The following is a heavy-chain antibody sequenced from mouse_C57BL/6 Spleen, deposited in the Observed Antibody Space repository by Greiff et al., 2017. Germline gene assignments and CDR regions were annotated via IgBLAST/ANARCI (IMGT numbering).Heavy chain of an antibody. CDR3: ASLLLPGAMDY. D-gene: IGHD1-1*01. J-gene: IGHJ4*01. Sequence: EVTLMESGGGLLKPGGSLKLSCAASGFTFSSYAMSWVRQTPETRLAWVATISDGGSYTYYPDNVKGRFTNSRDNAKNNLYLQMSHLKSEDTAMYYCASLLLPGAMDYWGQGTSVTVSS. V-gene: IGHV5-4*03. CDR1: GFTFSSYA. CDR2: ISDGGSYT.